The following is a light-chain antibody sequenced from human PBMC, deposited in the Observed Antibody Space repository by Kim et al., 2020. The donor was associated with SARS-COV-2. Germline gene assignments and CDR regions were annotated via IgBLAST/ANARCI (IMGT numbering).Light chain of an antibody. CDR2: SNT. CDR3: AAWDDSLNGYV. CDR1: SSNIGSNT. Sequence: VLTQPPSASGTPGQRVTISCSGSSSNIGSNTVNWYQQLPGTAPKLLIYSNTQRPSGVPDRFSGSRSGTSASLAISGLQSEDEADYYCAAWDDSLNGYVFGTGTKVTVL. V-gene: IGLV1-44*01. J-gene: IGLJ1*01.